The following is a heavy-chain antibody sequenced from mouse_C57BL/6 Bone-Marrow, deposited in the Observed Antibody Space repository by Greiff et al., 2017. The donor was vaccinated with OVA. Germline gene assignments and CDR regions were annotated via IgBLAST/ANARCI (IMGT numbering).Heavy chain of an antibody. CDR2: IYPGDGDT. Sequence: QVHVKQSGPELVKPGASVKISCKASGYAFSSSWMNWVKQRPGKGLEWIGRIYPGDGDTNYNGKFKGKATLTADKSSSTAYMQLSSLTSEDSAVYFCARTRRGHYYGSSPQWYFDVWGTGTTVTVSS. D-gene: IGHD1-1*01. J-gene: IGHJ1*03. CDR1: GYAFSSSW. V-gene: IGHV1-82*01. CDR3: ARTRRGHYYGSSPQWYFDV.